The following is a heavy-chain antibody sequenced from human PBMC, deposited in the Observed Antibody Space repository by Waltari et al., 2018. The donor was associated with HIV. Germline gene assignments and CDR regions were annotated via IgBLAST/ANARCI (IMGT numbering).Heavy chain of an antibody. CDR1: GFTFSSYW. J-gene: IGHJ4*02. D-gene: IGHD3-10*01. CDR2: IKQDGSEK. V-gene: IGHV3-7*04. CDR3: ARGGFYGSGSKVN. Sequence: EVQLVESGGGLVQPGGSLRLSCAASGFTFSSYWMSWVRQAPGKGLEWGGNIKQDGSEKYYVDSVNGRFTSSRDNAENSLYLQMNSLRAEDTAVYYCARGGFYGSGSKVNWGQGTLGSVSS.